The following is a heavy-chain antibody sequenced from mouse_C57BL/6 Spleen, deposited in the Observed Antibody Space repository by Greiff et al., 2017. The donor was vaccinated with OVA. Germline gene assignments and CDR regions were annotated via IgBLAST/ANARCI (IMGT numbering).Heavy chain of an antibody. D-gene: IGHD2-1*01. J-gene: IGHJ3*01. Sequence: EVQLVESGPGLVKPSQSLSLTCSVTGYSITSGYYWNWIRQFPGNKLEWMGYISYDGSNNYNPSLKNRISITRDTSKNQFFLKLNSVTTEDTATYYCASYYGNYVWFAYWGQGTLVTVSA. CDR3: ASYYGNYVWFAY. V-gene: IGHV3-6*01. CDR1: GYSITSGYY. CDR2: ISYDGSN.